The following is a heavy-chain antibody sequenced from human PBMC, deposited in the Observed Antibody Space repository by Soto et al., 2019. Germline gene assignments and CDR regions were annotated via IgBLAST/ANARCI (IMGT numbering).Heavy chain of an antibody. CDR1: GGTFSSYA. Sequence: QVQLVQSGAEVKKPGSSVKVSCKASGGTFSSYAISWVRQAPGQGLEWMGGIIPIFGTANYAQKFQGRVTITADESTSKGYMELSSLRSEDTAVYYCARGSNWNDAVEGYWYSDLWGRGTLVTVSS. V-gene: IGHV1-69*01. CDR3: ARGSNWNDAVEGYWYSDL. CDR2: IIPIFGTA. D-gene: IGHD1-1*01. J-gene: IGHJ2*01.